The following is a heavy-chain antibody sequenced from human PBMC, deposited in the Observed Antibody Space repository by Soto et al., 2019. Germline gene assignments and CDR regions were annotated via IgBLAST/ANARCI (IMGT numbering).Heavy chain of an antibody. CDR2: IIPICGTP. V-gene: IGHV1-69*01. J-gene: IGHJ4*02. CDR1: GDSFSSNA. CDR3: ATGGNYCETSAFSY. Sequence: QLQLVQSVAEVKKPGSSVKVSCKSSGDSFSSNAIRWVRQAPAHRLEWMGRIIPICGTPNYAQRVEGRVTITADESTSTANMELSSLRSDDTAVYYCATGGNYCETSAFSYGGQGTLVTVSS. D-gene: IGHD3-22*01.